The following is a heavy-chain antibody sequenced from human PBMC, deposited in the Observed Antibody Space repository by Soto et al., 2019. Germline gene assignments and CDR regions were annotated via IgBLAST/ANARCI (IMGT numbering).Heavy chain of an antibody. D-gene: IGHD2-8*02. J-gene: IGHJ4*02. CDR2: IAAGGKA. CDR1: GFTFRTFA. V-gene: IGHV3-23*01. Sequence: EVQLLESGGALAPPGGSLRLSFAASGFTFRTFALSGVGQAPGKGLEWVSGIAAGGKAFYANYVKGRFTISRDNFKNTLYMQMDSMRAEDNAIYYCARVVSGIGTPLLDFWGQGALVIGSS. CDR3: ARVVSGIGTPLLDF.